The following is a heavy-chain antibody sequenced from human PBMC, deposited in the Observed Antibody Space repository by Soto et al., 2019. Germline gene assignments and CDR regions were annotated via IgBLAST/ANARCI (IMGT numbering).Heavy chain of an antibody. CDR1: GFTFSSYA. CDR2: ISSNGGST. D-gene: IGHD6-6*01. Sequence: GGSLRLSCSASGFTFSSYAMHWVRQAPGKGLEYVSAISSNGGSTYYADSVKGRFTISIDNSKNTLYLQMSSLRAEDSAVYYCVKGQYSSSSWFDPWGQGTLVTVSS. CDR3: VKGQYSSSSWFDP. J-gene: IGHJ5*02. V-gene: IGHV3-64D*06.